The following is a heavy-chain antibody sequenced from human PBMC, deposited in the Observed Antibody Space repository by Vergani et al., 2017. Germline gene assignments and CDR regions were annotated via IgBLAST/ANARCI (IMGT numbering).Heavy chain of an antibody. D-gene: IGHD2-8*01. CDR2: MNPISGNT. V-gene: IGHV1-8*03. J-gene: IGHJ4*02. Sequence: QVQLVQSGAEVKKPGASVTVSCKASGYTFNSDDINWVRQATGQGLEWMGWMNPISGNTGYAQNLQGRLTITRDTSVNTAYMELSSLTSEDMAVYYCVRARRTCTYDHCPRYYYDLWGQGTLVTVSS. CDR3: VRARRTCTYDHCPRYYYDL. CDR1: GYTFNSDD.